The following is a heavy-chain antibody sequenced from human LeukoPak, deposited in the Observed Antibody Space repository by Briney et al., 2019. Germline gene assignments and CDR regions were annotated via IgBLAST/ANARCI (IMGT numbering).Heavy chain of an antibody. D-gene: IGHD3-16*01. CDR2: MNPNNGNT. Sequence: ASVKVSCKASGYTFTSYVNWVRQAPGQGLEWMASMNPNNGNTAYARKFQGRVTMTRDTSIGTAYLELSALRSEDTAVYYCARLHWESGGIYFYYYMDVWGKGTTVTVSS. CDR3: ARLHWESGGIYFYYYMDV. J-gene: IGHJ6*03. V-gene: IGHV1-8*01. CDR1: GYTFTSY.